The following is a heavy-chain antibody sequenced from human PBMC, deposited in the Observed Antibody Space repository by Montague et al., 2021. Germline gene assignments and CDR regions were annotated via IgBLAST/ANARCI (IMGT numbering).Heavy chain of an antibody. Sequence: SETLSLTCAVDGGSFRGSSWSWMRLPPGKGLEWMGEITDSGSASYNPSLRGRVSISLGTSKNQFSLKLISVTAADTAVYFCARALDQGATLMRAAAAPGSYFDPWGQGTPVTVSS. D-gene: IGHD1-26*01. V-gene: IGHV4-34*01. CDR2: ITDSGSA. CDR3: ARALDQGATLMRAAAAPGSYFDP. CDR1: GGSFRGSS. J-gene: IGHJ5*02.